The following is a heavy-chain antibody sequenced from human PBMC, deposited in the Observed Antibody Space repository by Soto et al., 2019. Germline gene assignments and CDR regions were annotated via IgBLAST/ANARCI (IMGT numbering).Heavy chain of an antibody. CDR3: SRHQAEAAAGIYNFDY. V-gene: IGHV5-51*01. J-gene: IGHJ4*02. Sequence: PGESLKISCKGSGYSFTSYWIGWVRQMPGKGLEWTGIIYPGESDTRYSPAFQGQVTISADKSISTAYLQWSSLKASDTALYYCSRHQAEAAAGIYNFDYGGEEAVVT. CDR1: GYSFTSYW. CDR2: IYPGESDT. D-gene: IGHD6-13*01.